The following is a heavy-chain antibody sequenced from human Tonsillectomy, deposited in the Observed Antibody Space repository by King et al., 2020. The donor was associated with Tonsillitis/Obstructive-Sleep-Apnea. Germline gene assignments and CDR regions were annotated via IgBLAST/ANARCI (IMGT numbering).Heavy chain of an antibody. V-gene: IGHV4-34*01. D-gene: IGHD5-12*01. CDR3: ARTGPGWLRLRPGERWFDP. CDR1: GGSFSGYY. Sequence: VQLQQWGAGLLKPSETLSLTCAVYGGSFSGYYWSWIRQPPGKGLEWIGEINHSGSTNYNPSLKSRVTISVDTSKNQFSLKLSSVTAADTAVYYCARTGPGWLRLRPGERWFDPWGQGTLVTVPS. CDR2: INHSGST. J-gene: IGHJ5*02.